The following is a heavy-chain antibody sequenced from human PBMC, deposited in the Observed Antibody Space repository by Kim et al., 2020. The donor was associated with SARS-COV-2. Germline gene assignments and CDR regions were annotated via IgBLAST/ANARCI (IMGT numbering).Heavy chain of an antibody. CDR3: AKDSWPSIVVVITSYFQH. D-gene: IGHD3-22*01. CDR2: ISGSGGST. V-gene: IGHV3-23*01. J-gene: IGHJ1*01. Sequence: GGSLRLSCAASGFTFSSYAMSWVRQAPGKGLEWVSAISGSGGSTYYADSVKGRFTISRDNSKNTVYLQMNSLRAEDTAVYYCAKDSWPSIVVVITSYFQHWGQGTLVTVSS. CDR1: GFTFSSYA.